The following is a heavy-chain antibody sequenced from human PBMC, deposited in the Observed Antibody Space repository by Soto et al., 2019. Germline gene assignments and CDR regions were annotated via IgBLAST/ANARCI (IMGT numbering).Heavy chain of an antibody. CDR1: GFSLSTGGVG. D-gene: IGHD2-21*02. CDR2: IYWDDDK. Sequence: QITLKESGPTLVKPTQTLTLTCTSSGFSLSTGGVGVGWIRQPPGKALEWLALIYWDDDKRYSPSLKSRLTVTKDTSKNQVVLTMTRMDPVDTATYYCAHSRCGGDCLRSYSSHYYYGMDVWGQGTTVTVSS. V-gene: IGHV2-5*02. J-gene: IGHJ6*02. CDR3: AHSRCGGDCLRSYSSHYYYGMDV.